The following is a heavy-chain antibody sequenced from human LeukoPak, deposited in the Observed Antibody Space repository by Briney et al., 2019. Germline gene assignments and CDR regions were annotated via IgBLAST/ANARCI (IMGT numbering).Heavy chain of an antibody. V-gene: IGHV7-4-1*02. Sequence: ASVKVSCKASGYTFTGYYMHWVRQAPGQGLEWMGWINTNTGNPTYAQGFTGRFVFSLDTSVSTAYLQISSLKAEDTAVYYCASYPKYYDFWSGYYTGMVYWGQGTLVTVSS. D-gene: IGHD3-3*01. CDR3: ASYPKYYDFWSGYYTGMVY. CDR1: GYTFTGYY. J-gene: IGHJ4*02. CDR2: INTNTGNP.